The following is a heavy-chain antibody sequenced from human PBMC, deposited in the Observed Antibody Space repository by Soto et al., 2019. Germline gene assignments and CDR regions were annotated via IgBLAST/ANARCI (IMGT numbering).Heavy chain of an antibody. CDR2: ISGSGGST. CDR3: AEGSGSSSWVWDNFAY. CDR1: GFTFSSYA. J-gene: IGHJ4*02. Sequence: EVQLLESGGGLVQPGGSLRLSCAASGFTFSSYAMSWVRQAPGKGLEWVSAISGSGGSTYYADSVKGRFTISRDNSKNTLYLQMNSLRAEDTAVYYCAEGSGSSSWVWDNFAYWGQGTLVTVSS. V-gene: IGHV3-23*01. D-gene: IGHD6-13*01.